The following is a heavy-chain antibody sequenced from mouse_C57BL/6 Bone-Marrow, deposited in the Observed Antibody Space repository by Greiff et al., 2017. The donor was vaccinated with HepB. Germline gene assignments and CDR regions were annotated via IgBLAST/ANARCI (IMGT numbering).Heavy chain of an antibody. D-gene: IGHD2-2*01. V-gene: IGHV1-26*01. CDR2: INPNNGGT. J-gene: IGHJ1*03. CDR1: GYTFTDYY. CDR3: ARRDYGYDRYFDV. Sequence: VQLKQSGPELVKPGASVKISCKASGYTFTDYYMNWVKQSHGKSLEWIGDINPNNGGTSYNQKFKGKATLTVDKSSSTADMELRSLTSVDSAVYYCARRDYGYDRYFDVWGTGTTVTVSS.